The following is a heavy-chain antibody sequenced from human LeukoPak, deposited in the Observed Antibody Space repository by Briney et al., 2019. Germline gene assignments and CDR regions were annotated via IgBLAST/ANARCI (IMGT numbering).Heavy chain of an antibody. CDR3: ARESHSDLSFDY. V-gene: IGHV1-2*02. D-gene: IGHD3-10*01. CDR2: INPNSGGT. CDR1: GYIFTGYY. Sequence: ASVKVSCKASGYIFTGYYMHWVRQAPGQGLEWMGWINPNSGGTNYAQKFQGRVTMTRDTSISTAYMELSRLRSDDTAVYYCARESHSDLSFDYWGQGTLVTVSS. J-gene: IGHJ4*02.